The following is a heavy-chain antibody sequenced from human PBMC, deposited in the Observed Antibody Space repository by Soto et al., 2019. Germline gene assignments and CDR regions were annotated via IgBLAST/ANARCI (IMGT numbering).Heavy chain of an antibody. CDR1: GFPFSGYY. CDR2: ISSSSSYT. J-gene: IGHJ4*02. Sequence: GGYQTLSSAASGFPFSGYYMSCIRPAPGKGLEWVSYISSSSSYTSYADSVKGRFTISRDNAKNSLYLQMNSLRAEDTAVYYCARDRALMRDSSSWHFDYWGQGNLVTVSA. D-gene: IGHD6-13*01. CDR3: ARDRALMRDSSSWHFDY. V-gene: IGHV3-11*06.